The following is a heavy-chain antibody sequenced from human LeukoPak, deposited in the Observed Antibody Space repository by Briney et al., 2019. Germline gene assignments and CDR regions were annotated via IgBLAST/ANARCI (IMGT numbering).Heavy chain of an antibody. CDR3: ARDLLAYYYDSSGDEY. CDR1: GGTFSSYA. CDR2: IIPIFGTA. J-gene: IGHJ4*02. D-gene: IGHD3-22*01. V-gene: IGHV1-69*13. Sequence: GASVKVSCKASGGTFSSYAISWVRRAPGQGLEWMGGIIPIFGTANYAQKFQGRVTITADESTSTAYMELSSLRTEDTAVYYCARDLLAYYYDSSGDEYWGQGTLVTVSS.